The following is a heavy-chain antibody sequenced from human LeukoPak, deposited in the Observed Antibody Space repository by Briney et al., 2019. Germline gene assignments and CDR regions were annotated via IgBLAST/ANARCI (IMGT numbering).Heavy chain of an antibody. CDR2: ISSGGGSI. J-gene: IGHJ4*02. V-gene: IGHV3-11*04. CDR1: EFSFSDYY. Sequence: GGSLRLSCAASEFSFSDYYMSWLRQAPGKGLEWVSYISSGGGSIYYADSVKGRFTISRDNAKNSLYLQMNSLRAEDTAVYYCATTRTGYGCNPHYFEYWGQGTLVTVSS. CDR3: ATTRTGYGCNPHYFEY. D-gene: IGHD5-18*01.